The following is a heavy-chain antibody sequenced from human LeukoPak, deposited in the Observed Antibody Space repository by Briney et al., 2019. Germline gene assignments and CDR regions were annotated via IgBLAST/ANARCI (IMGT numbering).Heavy chain of an antibody. CDR1: GGYITNYY. V-gene: IGHV4-4*09. CDR2: IYTSGTT. CDR3: ARQGGYSSPFSV. Sequence: PSETLSLTCTVTGGYITNYYWSWVRQPPGKGLEWIGYIYTSGTTNYNPSLKSRVTTSVDTSRNQLSLRLSSVTAADTAVYYCARQGGYSSPFSVWGKGTTVAVSS. J-gene: IGHJ6*04. D-gene: IGHD6-6*01.